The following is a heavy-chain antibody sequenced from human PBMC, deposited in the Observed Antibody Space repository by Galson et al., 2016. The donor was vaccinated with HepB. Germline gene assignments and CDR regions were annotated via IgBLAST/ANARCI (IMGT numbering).Heavy chain of an antibody. CDR1: GYTFTGYY. V-gene: IGHV1-2*06. CDR2: INPNSGGT. Sequence: SCKASGYTFTGYYMYWVRQAPGQGLEWMGRINPNSGGTNYAQKFQGRVTMTRDTSISTAYMELSRLRSDDTAVYYCTRGEYLLGWFDPWGQGTLVTVSS. D-gene: IGHD2/OR15-2a*01. J-gene: IGHJ5*02. CDR3: TRGEYLLGWFDP.